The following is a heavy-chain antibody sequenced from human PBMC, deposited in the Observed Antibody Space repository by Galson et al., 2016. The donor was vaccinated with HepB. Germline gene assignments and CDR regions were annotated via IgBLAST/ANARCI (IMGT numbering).Heavy chain of an antibody. Sequence: LSLTCVVSGGCVSTSNWWGWVRQAPGQGLEWIGEIHSSGTTKYNPSLRSRVTISLDEHKNEFSLQLTSVTAADTAVYYCARDGGSDWRWFDPWGQGTLVTVSS. CDR2: IHSSGTT. V-gene: IGHV4-4*02. CDR3: ARDGGSDWRWFDP. J-gene: IGHJ5*02. CDR1: GGCVSTSNW. D-gene: IGHD5-12*01.